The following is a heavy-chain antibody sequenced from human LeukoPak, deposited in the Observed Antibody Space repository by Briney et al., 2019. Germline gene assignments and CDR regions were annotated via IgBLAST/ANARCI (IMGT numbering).Heavy chain of an antibody. Sequence: GGSLRLSCDASGFDFGAYEMNWVRQAPGKGLEWVAYFAGSDTKTYYADSVKGRFTISRYNARNSLYLQMNSLRAEDTALYYCTTLGYHLDSWGQGTLVTVSS. CDR2: FAGSDTKT. V-gene: IGHV3-48*03. J-gene: IGHJ4*02. CDR3: TTLGYHLDS. CDR1: GFDFGAYE. D-gene: IGHD3-22*01.